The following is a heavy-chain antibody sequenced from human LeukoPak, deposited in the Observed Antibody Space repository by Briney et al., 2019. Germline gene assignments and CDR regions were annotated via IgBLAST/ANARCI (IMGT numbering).Heavy chain of an antibody. CDR1: GFTFSTYW. V-gene: IGHV3-74*01. CDR3: ASASSHRTAAGGDY. J-gene: IGHJ4*02. D-gene: IGHD6-13*01. Sequence: GGSLRLSCAASGFTFSTYWMHWVRQAPGKGLVWVSRINGDGGSRNYADSVKGRFTISRDNAQNTVYLQMSSLRVEDTAVYYCASASSHRTAAGGDYWGQGTLVTVST. CDR2: INGDGGSR.